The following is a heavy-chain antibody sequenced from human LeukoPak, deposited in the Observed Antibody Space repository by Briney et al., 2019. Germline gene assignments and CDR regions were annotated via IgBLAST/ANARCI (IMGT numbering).Heavy chain of an antibody. D-gene: IGHD3-22*01. Sequence: GGSLRLSCAASGFTFSSYSMNWVRQAPGKGLEWVSSISSSSSYIYYADSVKGRFTISRDNAMHSLFLLMNSLRVEDTAVYYCASEYKYDSSGANAFDIWGQGTMVTVSS. CDR2: ISSSSSYI. J-gene: IGHJ3*02. CDR1: GFTFSSYS. V-gene: IGHV3-21*04. CDR3: ASEYKYDSSGANAFDI.